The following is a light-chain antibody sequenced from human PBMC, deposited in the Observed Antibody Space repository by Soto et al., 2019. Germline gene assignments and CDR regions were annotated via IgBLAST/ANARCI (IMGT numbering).Light chain of an antibody. J-gene: IGLJ3*02. CDR2: DVN. Sequence: QSALTQPASVSGSPGQSITISCTGTSSDVGGYNYVSWYQQHPGKAPKLMIYDVNIRPSGISDRFSGSKSGNTASLTISGLQAEDEADYYCSSYTSSSPLYVLFGGGTKLIVL. V-gene: IGLV2-14*01. CDR3: SSYTSSSPLYVL. CDR1: SSDVGGYNY.